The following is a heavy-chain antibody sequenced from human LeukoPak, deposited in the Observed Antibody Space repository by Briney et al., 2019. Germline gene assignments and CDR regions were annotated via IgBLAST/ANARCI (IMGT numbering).Heavy chain of an antibody. V-gene: IGHV3-30*04. CDR2: ISYDGSNK. CDR1: GFTFSSYA. CDR3: AKGPANVNN. J-gene: IGHJ4*02. D-gene: IGHD4/OR15-4a*01. Sequence: PGGSLRLSCAASGFTFSSYAMHWVRQAPGKGLEWVAVISYDGSNKYYADSVKGRFTISRDNSKNTLYLQMNSLRAEDTAVYYCAKGPANVNNWGQGTLVTVSS.